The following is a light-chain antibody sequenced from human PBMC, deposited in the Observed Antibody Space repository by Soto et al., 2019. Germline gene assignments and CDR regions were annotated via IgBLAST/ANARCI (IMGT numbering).Light chain of an antibody. V-gene: IGKV2D-29*01. J-gene: IGKJ5*01. CDR2: EVS. CDR3: MQSIQVAGT. CDR1: QSFLHSDGKNY. Sequence: IVMTQSPLSQFATPGQPATISCKSSQSFLHSDGKNYLCWYLQKSGQPPQLLIYEVSNRFSGVPDRFSGSGSGTDFTLKISRVEVEDVGVYYFMQSIQVAGTFGQGTRLEIK.